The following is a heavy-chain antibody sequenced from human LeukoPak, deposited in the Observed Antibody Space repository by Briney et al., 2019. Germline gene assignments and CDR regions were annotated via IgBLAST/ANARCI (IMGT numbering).Heavy chain of an antibody. D-gene: IGHD3-10*01. CDR2: ISYDGSNK. V-gene: IGHV3-30*04. CDR3: AKGRPITMVRGVIITSYFDY. CDR1: GFTFSSYA. Sequence: GRSLRLSCAASGFTFSSYAMHWVRQAPGKGLEWVAVISYDGSNKYYADSVKGRFTISRDNSKNTLYLQMNSLRAEDTAVYYCAKGRPITMVRGVIITSYFDYWGQGTLVTVSS. J-gene: IGHJ4*02.